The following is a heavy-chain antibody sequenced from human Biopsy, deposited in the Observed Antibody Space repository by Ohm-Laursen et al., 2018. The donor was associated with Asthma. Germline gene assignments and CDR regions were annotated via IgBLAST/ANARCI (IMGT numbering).Heavy chain of an antibody. CDR3: ARKACSCISRTCYSLDF. J-gene: IGHJ4*02. Sequence: VKISCKSLGGTFNTYVIGWGRQAPGQGLEWMGGINSVIGTTTYTQKFQDRVKITADDSTSTVYMELCSLRSEDTAVYYCARKACSCISRTCYSLDFWGQGTLVTVSS. CDR1: GGTFNTYV. V-gene: IGHV1-69*13. D-gene: IGHD2-2*01. CDR2: INSVIGTT.